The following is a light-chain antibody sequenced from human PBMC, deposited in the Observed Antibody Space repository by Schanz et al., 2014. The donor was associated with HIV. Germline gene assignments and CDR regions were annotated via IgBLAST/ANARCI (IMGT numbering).Light chain of an antibody. CDR3: SSYTSSSTYVL. J-gene: IGLJ2*01. Sequence: QSALTQPASVSGSPGQSITISCTGTSSDVGGYNYVSWYQQHPGKAPKLMIYDVSNRPSGVSFRFSGSKSANTASLTISGLQSEDEADYFCSSYTSSSTYVLFGGGTNVTVL. V-gene: IGLV2-14*01. CDR2: DVS. CDR1: SSDVGGYNY.